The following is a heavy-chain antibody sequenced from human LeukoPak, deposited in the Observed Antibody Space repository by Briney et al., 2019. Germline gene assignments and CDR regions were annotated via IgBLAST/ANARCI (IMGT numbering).Heavy chain of an antibody. V-gene: IGHV4-31*03. CDR1: GGSISSGGYY. CDR3: ARAADSSGYKLDY. D-gene: IGHD3-22*01. J-gene: IGHJ4*02. Sequence: SETLSLTCTVSGGSISSGGYYWSWIRQHPGKGLEWIGYIYYSGNTYYNPSLKSRVTISVDTSKNQFPLKLSSVTAADTAVYYCARAADSSGYKLDYWGQGTLVTVSS. CDR2: IYYSGNT.